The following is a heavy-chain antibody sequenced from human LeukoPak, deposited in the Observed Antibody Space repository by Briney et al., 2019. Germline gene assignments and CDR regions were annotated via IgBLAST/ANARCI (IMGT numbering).Heavy chain of an antibody. CDR3: ARDPLEYSSSSNWFDP. Sequence: ASVKVSCKASGYTFTNYGISWVRQAPGQGLEWMGWISAYNGNTNYAQKLQGRVTMTTDTSTSTAYMELRSLRSDDTAVYYCARDPLEYSSSSNWFDPWGQGTLVTVSS. V-gene: IGHV1-18*01. J-gene: IGHJ5*02. CDR1: GYTFTNYG. D-gene: IGHD6-6*01. CDR2: ISAYNGNT.